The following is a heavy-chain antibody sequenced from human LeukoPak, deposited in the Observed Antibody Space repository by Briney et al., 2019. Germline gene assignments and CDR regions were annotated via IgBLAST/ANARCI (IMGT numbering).Heavy chain of an antibody. V-gene: IGHV4-59*01. CDR3: ARDDYNLGHDY. CDR2: IYYSGST. D-gene: IGHD4-11*01. Sequence: KSSETLSLTCTVSGGSISSYYWSWIRQPPGKGLEWIGYIYYSGSTNYNPSLKSRVTISVDTSKNQFSLKLSSVTAADTAVYYCARDDYNLGHDYWGQGTLVTVSS. J-gene: IGHJ4*02. CDR1: GGSISSYY.